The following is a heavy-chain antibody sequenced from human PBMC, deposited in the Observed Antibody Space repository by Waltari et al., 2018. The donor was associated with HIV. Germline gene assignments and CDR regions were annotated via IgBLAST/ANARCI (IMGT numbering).Heavy chain of an antibody. CDR2: IIPILGIA. CDR1: GGTFISYT. CDR3: ARGCTNGVCYPGAFDY. V-gene: IGHV1-69*02. Sequence: QVQLVQSGAEVKKPGSSVKVSCKASGGTFISYTISWVRQAPGQGLEWMGRIIPILGIANYAQKFQGRVTITADKSTSTAYMELSSLRSEDTAVYYCARGCTNGVCYPGAFDYWGQGTLVTVSS. D-gene: IGHD2-8*01. J-gene: IGHJ4*02.